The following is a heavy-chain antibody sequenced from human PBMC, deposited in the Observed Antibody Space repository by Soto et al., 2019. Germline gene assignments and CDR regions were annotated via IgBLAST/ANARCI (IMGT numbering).Heavy chain of an antibody. D-gene: IGHD2-2*01. J-gene: IGHJ6*03. CDR2: IRSKAYGGTT. CDR1: GFTFGDYA. Sequence: GGSPRLSCTASGFTFGDYAMSWFRQAPGKGLEWVGFIRSKAYGGTTEYAASVKGRFTISRDDSKSIAYLQMNSLKTEDTAVYYCTRDDGLVGGWRFYYYYYMDVWGKGTTVTVSS. V-gene: IGHV3-49*03. CDR3: TRDDGLVGGWRFYYYYYMDV.